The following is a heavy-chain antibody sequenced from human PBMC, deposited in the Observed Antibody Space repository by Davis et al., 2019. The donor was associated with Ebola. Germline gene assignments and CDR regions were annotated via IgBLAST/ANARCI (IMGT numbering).Heavy chain of an antibody. CDR3: ARDPPYYDFWSGYYNY. Sequence: PGGSLRLSCAASGFTFSSYWMHWVRQAPGKGLVWVSRINSDGSSTSYADSVKGRFTISRDNAKNSLYLQMNSLRAEDTAVYYCARDPPYYDFWSGYYNYWGQGTLVTVSS. D-gene: IGHD3-3*01. V-gene: IGHV3-74*01. CDR2: INSDGSST. CDR1: GFTFSSYW. J-gene: IGHJ4*02.